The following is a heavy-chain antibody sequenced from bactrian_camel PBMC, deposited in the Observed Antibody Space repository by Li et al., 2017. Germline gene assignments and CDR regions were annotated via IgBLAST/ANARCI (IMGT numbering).Heavy chain of an antibody. CDR2: RISSGGTT. CDR1: GFPVVSYQ. Sequence: HVQLVESGGDLVQPGGSLGLSCAASGFPVVSYQMYWVRQAPGKGREGVARISSGGTTYYADSVKGRFTISRDNTKSTLYLQMNGLKPDDTAMYYCAADLRSTCYRFDVLSYNYWGQGTQVTVS. CDR3: AADLRSTCYRFDVLSYNY. J-gene: IGHJ4*01. D-gene: IGHD1*01. V-gene: IGHV3S1*01.